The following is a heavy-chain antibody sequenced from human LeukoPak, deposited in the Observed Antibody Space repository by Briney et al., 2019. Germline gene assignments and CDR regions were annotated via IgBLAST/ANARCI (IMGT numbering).Heavy chain of an antibody. CDR2: IYHTGST. CDR3: AGLSYYYYYMDV. D-gene: IGHD3-10*01. CDR1: GFSISSDKY. V-gene: IGHV4-38-2*01. J-gene: IGHJ6*03. Sequence: PSETLSLTCAVSGFSISSDKYWGWIRQPPGKGLEWIGSIYHTGSTYYNPSLKSRVTISVGTSKNQFSLKLNSVTAADTAVYYCAGLSYYYYYMDVWGRGTTVTVSS.